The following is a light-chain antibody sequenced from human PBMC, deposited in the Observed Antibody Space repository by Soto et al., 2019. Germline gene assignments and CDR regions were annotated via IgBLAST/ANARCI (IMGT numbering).Light chain of an antibody. CDR3: QQYASSVT. Sequence: EIVLTQSPATLSLSPGERATLSCRASRSVSSYLAWYQQKPGQALRLLIYDASNRAAGIPARFSGSGSGTEFTLTISRLEPEDLAVYYCQQYASSVTFGGGTKVEIK. CDR1: RSVSSY. CDR2: DAS. J-gene: IGKJ4*01. V-gene: IGKV3-20*01.